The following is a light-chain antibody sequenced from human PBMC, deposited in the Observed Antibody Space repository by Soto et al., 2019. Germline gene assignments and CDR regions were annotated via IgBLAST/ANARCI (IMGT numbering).Light chain of an antibody. CDR2: DVS. V-gene: IGLV2-11*01. CDR1: SSDVGGYNY. Sequence: QSALTQPRSVSGSPGQSVTISCTGTSSDVGGYNYVSWYQQHPGIAPKLMIYDVSKRPSGVPDRFSGSKSGNTASLTISGRQAEDEADYYCCSCAGSYTWVFGGGTKLTVL. CDR3: CSCAGSYTWV. J-gene: IGLJ3*02.